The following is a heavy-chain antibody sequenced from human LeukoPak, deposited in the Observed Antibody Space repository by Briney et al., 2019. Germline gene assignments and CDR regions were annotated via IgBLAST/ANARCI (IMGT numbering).Heavy chain of an antibody. J-gene: IGHJ5*02. CDR1: GFTFTNAW. CDR2: VKSKDFGEKI. D-gene: IGHD3-22*01. CDR3: TTLIDSPEDYSDT. V-gene: IGHV3-15*01. Sequence: MTGGSLRLSCVASGFTFTNAWMSWSRQAPGRGLEWVGRVKSKDFGEKIDYAAPVKGRFNISRDDSKETLYLQMNSLKTEDTALYYCTTLIDSPEDYSDTWGQGVLVTVSS.